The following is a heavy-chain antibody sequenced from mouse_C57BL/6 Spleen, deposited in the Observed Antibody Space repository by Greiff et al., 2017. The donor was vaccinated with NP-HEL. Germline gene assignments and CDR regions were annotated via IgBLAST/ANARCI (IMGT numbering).Heavy chain of an antibody. Sequence: VKLQESGPELVKPGASVKISCKASGYAFSSSWMNWVKQRPGKGLEWIGRIYPGDGDTNYNGKFKGKATLTADKSSSTAYMQLSSLTSEDSAVYFCARSYGSSYDWYFDVWGTGTTVTVSS. CDR3: ARSYGSSYDWYFDV. J-gene: IGHJ1*03. V-gene: IGHV1-82*01. CDR1: GYAFSSSW. D-gene: IGHD1-1*01. CDR2: IYPGDGDT.